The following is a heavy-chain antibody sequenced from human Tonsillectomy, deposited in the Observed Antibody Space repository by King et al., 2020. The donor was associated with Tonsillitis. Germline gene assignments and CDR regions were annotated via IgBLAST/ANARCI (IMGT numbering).Heavy chain of an antibody. Sequence: VQLQESGPGLVKPSETLSLTCTVSGASISNYYWSWIRQPPGKGLEYIGYIYYTGSTNCNPSFKSRVTILVDTSKNQFSLKLSSVTAADTAVYYCARGPDDGSGYVPYSFDYWGQGTLVTVSS. D-gene: IGHD3-10*01. CDR3: ARGPDDGSGYVPYSFDY. CDR1: GASISNYY. J-gene: IGHJ4*02. CDR2: IYYTGST. V-gene: IGHV4-59*08.